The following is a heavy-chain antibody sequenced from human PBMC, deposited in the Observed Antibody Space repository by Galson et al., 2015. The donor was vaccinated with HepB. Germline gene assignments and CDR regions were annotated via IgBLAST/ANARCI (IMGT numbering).Heavy chain of an antibody. CDR2: INTKTGNP. D-gene: IGHD3-3*01. CDR1: GYTFSRYT. CDR3: AREGGYYYSYFDYYYMDV. J-gene: IGHJ6*03. V-gene: IGHV7-4-1*02. Sequence: SVKVSCKASGYTFSRYTMNWVRQAPGQGLEWMGWINTKTGNPTYAQGFTGRFVLSLDTSVSTAYLQISSLKAEDTAVYYCAREGGYYYSYFDYYYMDVWGKGTTVTVSS.